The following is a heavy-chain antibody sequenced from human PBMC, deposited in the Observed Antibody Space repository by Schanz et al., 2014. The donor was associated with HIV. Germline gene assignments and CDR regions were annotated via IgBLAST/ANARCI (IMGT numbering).Heavy chain of an antibody. Sequence: QVQLVQSGAEVMEPGASVKISCRASRDTFTNSEINWVRQATGQGLDWMGRMNPNSGDTAYAQRSQGGVGLSTDTSKSTTYLELRRLTSEDTAVYSCESRAVYSLPPDNRSDPWGQGTLVTVSS. CDR2: MNPNSGDT. CDR3: ESRAVYSLPPDNRSDP. J-gene: IGHJ5*02. V-gene: IGHV1-8*01. D-gene: IGHD2-8*01. CDR1: RDTFTNSE.